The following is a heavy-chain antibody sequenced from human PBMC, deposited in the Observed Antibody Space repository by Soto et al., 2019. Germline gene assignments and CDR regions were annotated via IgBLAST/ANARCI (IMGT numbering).Heavy chain of an antibody. D-gene: IGHD3-3*01. CDR2: ISSSSSYI. J-gene: IGHJ6*02. CDR1: GLTFSSYS. V-gene: IGHV3-21*01. Sequence: EVQLVESGGGLVKPGGSLSLSCAASGLTFSSYSRNWVRQAPGKGLEWVSSISSSSSYIYYADSVKGRFTISRDNAKNSLYLQMNSLRAEDTAVYYCARCNEWYYYYGMDVWGQGTTVTVSS. CDR3: ARCNEWYYYYGMDV.